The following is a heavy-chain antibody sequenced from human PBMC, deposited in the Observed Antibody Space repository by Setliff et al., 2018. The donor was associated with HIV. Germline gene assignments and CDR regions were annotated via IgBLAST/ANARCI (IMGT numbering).Heavy chain of an antibody. Sequence: GGSLRLSCAASGFTFDDYAMHWVRQAPGKGLEWVSFISWDGGSSDYADSVKGRFTISRDNSKSSLFLQMDSLRAKDTAFYYCAALGYSSTWNYWGQGTLVTVSS. V-gene: IGHV3-43D*03. D-gene: IGHD6-13*01. CDR3: AALGYSSTWNY. CDR1: GFTFDDYA. J-gene: IGHJ4*02. CDR2: ISWDGGSS.